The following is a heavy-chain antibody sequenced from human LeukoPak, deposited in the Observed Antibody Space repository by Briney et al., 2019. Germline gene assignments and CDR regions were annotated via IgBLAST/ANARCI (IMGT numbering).Heavy chain of an antibody. CDR1: GGTFSSYA. J-gene: IGHJ4*02. V-gene: IGHV1-69*05. Sequence: SVKVSCKASGGTFSSYAISWVRQAPGQGLEWMGGIIPIFGTANYAQKFQGRVTITTDESTSTAYMKLSSLRSEDTAVYYCARNRDSYDSSGYYYGGYWGQGTLVTVSS. CDR2: IIPIFGTA. CDR3: ARNRDSYDSSGYYYGGY. D-gene: IGHD3-22*01.